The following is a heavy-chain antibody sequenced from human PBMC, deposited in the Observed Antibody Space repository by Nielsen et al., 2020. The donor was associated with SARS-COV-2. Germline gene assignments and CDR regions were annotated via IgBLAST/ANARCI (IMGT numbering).Heavy chain of an antibody. Sequence: GESLKISCSTSGFTFGDYGMSWFRQAPGKGLEWAAFIRSKAYGGTTEYAASVKGRFTISRDDSNSVVYLQMNSLNTEDTAVYYCALYSGRNWGQGTLVTFSS. CDR1: GFTFGDYG. D-gene: IGHD5-12*01. V-gene: IGHV3-49*03. CDR2: IRSKAYGGTT. CDR3: ALYSGRN. J-gene: IGHJ4*02.